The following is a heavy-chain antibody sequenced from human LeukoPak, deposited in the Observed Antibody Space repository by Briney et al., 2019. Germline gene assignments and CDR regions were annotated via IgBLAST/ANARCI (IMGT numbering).Heavy chain of an antibody. CDR1: GFTFSSFC. CDR3: AKVIRGGYGMDV. J-gene: IGHJ6*02. Sequence: GGSLRLSCAASGFTFSSFCMNWVRQAPGKGLEWVSYISYSSSLTDYADSVKGRFTISRDNAKNSLSLQLNSLRDEDTAVYFCAKVIRGGYGMDVWGQGTTVTVSS. D-gene: IGHD3-10*01. V-gene: IGHV3-48*02. CDR2: ISYSSSLT.